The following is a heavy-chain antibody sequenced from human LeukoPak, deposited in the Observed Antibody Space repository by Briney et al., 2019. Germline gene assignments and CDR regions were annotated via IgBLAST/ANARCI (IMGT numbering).Heavy chain of an antibody. J-gene: IGHJ4*02. CDR1: GYSFATYW. D-gene: IGHD2-2*01. V-gene: IGHV5-51*01. Sequence: GESLQISCKGSGYSFATYWIGWVRQMPGKGLEWMGIIYPGDSDVIYSPSFQGQVTISADRSISTAYLQWNSLKASDTAMYYCARRSHYASDYWGQGTLVTVSS. CDR2: IYPGDSDV. CDR3: ARRSHYASDY.